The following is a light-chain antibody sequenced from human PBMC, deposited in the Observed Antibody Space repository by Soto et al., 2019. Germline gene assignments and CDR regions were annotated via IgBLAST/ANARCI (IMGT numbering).Light chain of an antibody. V-gene: IGLV2-14*03. J-gene: IGLJ2*01. Sequence: QSVLTQPASVSGSPGQSITISCTGTSSDIVAYNCVSWYPQHPGKAPKLMLYDVNIRPSGVSNRFSGSKSGNTASLTISGRQAEDEADYYCTSWTTSTTMIFGGGTKLTVL. CDR2: DVN. CDR3: TSWTTSTTMI. CDR1: SSDIVAYNC.